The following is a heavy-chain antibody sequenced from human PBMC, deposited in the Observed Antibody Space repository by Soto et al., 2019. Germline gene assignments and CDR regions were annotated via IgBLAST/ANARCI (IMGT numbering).Heavy chain of an antibody. J-gene: IGHJ4*02. V-gene: IGHV1-69*13. Sequence: ASVKVSCKASGGTFSSYAISWVRQAPGQGLEWMGGIIPIFGTANYAQKFQGRVTITADESTSTAFMELSSLRSEDTGVYSCAGDPPPYDSSGYYGTDYWGQGTLVTVSS. D-gene: IGHD3-22*01. CDR1: GGTFSSYA. CDR3: AGDPPPYDSSGYYGTDY. CDR2: IIPIFGTA.